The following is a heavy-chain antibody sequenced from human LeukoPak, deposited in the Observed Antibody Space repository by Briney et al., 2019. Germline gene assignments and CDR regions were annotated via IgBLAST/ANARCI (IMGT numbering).Heavy chain of an antibody. CDR1: GFTFSTYA. J-gene: IGHJ4*02. V-gene: IGHV3-48*04. CDR2: ISSSGSTI. D-gene: IGHD5-18*01. CDR3: ARQGYGLDSPDY. Sequence: KPGGSLRLSCAASGFTFSTYAMSWVRQAPGKGLEWVSYISSSGSTIYYADSVKGRFTISRDNAKNSLYLQMNSLRAEDTAVYYCARQGYGLDSPDYWGQGTLVTVSS.